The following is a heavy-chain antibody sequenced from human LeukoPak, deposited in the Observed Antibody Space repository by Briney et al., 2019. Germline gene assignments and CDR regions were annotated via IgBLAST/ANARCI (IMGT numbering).Heavy chain of an antibody. Sequence: GGSLRLSCAASGFTFISYGMHWVRQAPGKGLEWVAFIRNDGNNKYYADSVKGRFTISRDDSKNTLDLQMNSLRAEDTAVYYCAKVNTQASWGFDGFDMWGQGTMVTVSS. V-gene: IGHV3-30*02. J-gene: IGHJ3*02. CDR1: GFTFISYG. CDR3: AKVNTQASWGFDGFDM. CDR2: IRNDGNNK. D-gene: IGHD7-27*01.